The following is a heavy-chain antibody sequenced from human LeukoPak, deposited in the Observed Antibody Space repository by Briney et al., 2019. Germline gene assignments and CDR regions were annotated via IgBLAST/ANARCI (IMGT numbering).Heavy chain of an antibody. Sequence: GGSLRLSCAASGFTFSSYSMNWVRQAPGKGLEWVSSISSSSSYIYYADSVKGRFTISRDNAKNSLYLQMNSLRAEDTAVYYCARDARGDGFDVWGQGTMVTVSS. CDR1: GFTFSSYS. J-gene: IGHJ3*01. V-gene: IGHV3-21*01. CDR3: ARDARGDGFDV. D-gene: IGHD3-10*01. CDR2: ISSSSSYI.